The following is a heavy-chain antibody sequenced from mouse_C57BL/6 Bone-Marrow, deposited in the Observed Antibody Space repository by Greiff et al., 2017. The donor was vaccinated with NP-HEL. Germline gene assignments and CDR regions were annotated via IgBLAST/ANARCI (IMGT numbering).Heavy chain of an antibody. J-gene: IGHJ2*01. Sequence: VKLVESGAELARPGASVKLSCKASGYTFTSYGISWVKQRTGQGLEWIGEIYPRSGNTYYNEKFKGKATLTADKSSSTAYMELRSLTSEDSAVYFCAIYDGYYFDYWGQGTTLTVSS. CDR3: AIYDGYYFDY. V-gene: IGHV1-81*01. CDR2: IYPRSGNT. CDR1: GYTFTSYG. D-gene: IGHD2-3*01.